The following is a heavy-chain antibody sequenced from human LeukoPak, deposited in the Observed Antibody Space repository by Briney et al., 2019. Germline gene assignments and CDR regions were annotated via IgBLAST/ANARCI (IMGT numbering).Heavy chain of an antibody. D-gene: IGHD3/OR15-3a*01. CDR3: VRDGPFYFDY. J-gene: IGHJ4*02. CDR2: INTDGTYT. Sequence: GGSLRLSCAASGFTFSSYWMDWVRQAPGEGLVWVSHINTDGTYTTSADSVKGRFTISRDNAKNTLYLQMNSLKAEDTAVYFCVRDGPFYFDYWGQGTLVTVSS. CDR1: GFTFSSYW. V-gene: IGHV3-74*01.